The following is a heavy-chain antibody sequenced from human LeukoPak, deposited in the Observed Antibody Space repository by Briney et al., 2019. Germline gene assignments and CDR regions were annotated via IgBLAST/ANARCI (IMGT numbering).Heavy chain of an antibody. CDR2: ISYDGSNK. CDR1: GFTFSDYY. CDR3: AKDGRGSSGSLDY. D-gene: IGHD3-22*01. Sequence: GALILSCAASGFTFSDYYMSWVRQAPGKGLEWVAVISYDGSNKYYADSVKGRFTISRDNSKNTLYLQMNSLRAEDTAVYYCAKDGRGSSGSLDYWGQGTLVTVSS. J-gene: IGHJ4*02. V-gene: IGHV3-30*18.